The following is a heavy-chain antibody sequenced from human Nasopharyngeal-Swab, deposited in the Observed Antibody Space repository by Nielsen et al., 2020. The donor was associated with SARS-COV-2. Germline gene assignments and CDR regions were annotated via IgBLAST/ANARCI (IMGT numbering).Heavy chain of an antibody. CDR1: GYSFTSYW. Sequence: GGSLRLSCKGSGYSFTSYWIGWVRQAPGQGLEWMGIINPSGGSTSYAQKFQGRVTMTRDTSTSTVYMELSSLRSEDTAVYYCARDRGRGVIITNPMYYFDYWGQGTLVTVSS. CDR3: ARDRGRGVIITNPMYYFDY. D-gene: IGHD3-10*01. V-gene: IGHV1-46*01. CDR2: INPSGGST. J-gene: IGHJ4*02.